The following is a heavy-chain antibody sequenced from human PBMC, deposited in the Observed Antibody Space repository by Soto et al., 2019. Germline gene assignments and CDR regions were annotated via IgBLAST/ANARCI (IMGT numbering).Heavy chain of an antibody. CDR3: ARDEFRGSRYYYYYAIDV. V-gene: IGHV3-30-3*01. Sequence: GGSLRLSCAASGFTFSSYAMHWVRQAPGKGLEWVAVISYDGSNKYYADSVKGRFTISRDNSKNTLYLQMNSLRAEDSAVYDCARDEFRGSRYYYYYAIDVWGQGTTVTVSS. D-gene: IGHD2-15*01. CDR2: ISYDGSNK. CDR1: GFTFSSYA. J-gene: IGHJ6*02.